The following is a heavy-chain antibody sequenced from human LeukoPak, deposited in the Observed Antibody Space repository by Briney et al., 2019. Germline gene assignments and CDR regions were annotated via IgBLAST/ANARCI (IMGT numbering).Heavy chain of an antibody. Sequence: SETLSLTCTVSGGSISSTSHYWGWIRQPPGKGLEWIGSIYYSGNTYYNPSLKSRVTISVDTSKNQFSLKLSSVTAADTAVYYCARVHGDYYYYGMDVWGQGTTVTVSS. CDR1: GGSISSTSHY. J-gene: IGHJ6*02. CDR3: ARVHGDYYYYGMDV. D-gene: IGHD4-17*01. V-gene: IGHV4-39*01. CDR2: IYYSGNT.